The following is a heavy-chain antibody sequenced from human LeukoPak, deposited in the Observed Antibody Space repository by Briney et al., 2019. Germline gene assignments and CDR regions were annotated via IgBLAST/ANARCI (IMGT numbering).Heavy chain of an antibody. CDR1: GYTFTGYY. V-gene: IGHV1-2*02. CDR3: AREGGRGSFHFDP. D-gene: IGHD1-26*01. J-gene: IGHJ5*02. CDR2: INPNSGGT. Sequence: AASVKVSCKASGYTFTGYYMHWVRQAPGQGLEWMGWINPNSGGTNYAQKFQGRVTMTRDTSISTAYMELSRLRSDDTAVYYCAREGGRGSFHFDPWGQGTLVTVSS.